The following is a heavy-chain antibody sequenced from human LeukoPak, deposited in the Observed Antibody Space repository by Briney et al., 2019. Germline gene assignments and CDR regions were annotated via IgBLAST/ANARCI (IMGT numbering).Heavy chain of an antibody. CDR3: ARTGRRGYFDL. CDR2: LLYSGSL. V-gene: IGHV4-59*01. Sequence: PSETLSLTCNISGASISDYYWSWVRQSPETGLEWIASLLYSGSLHYNPSLRSRVAISVDTSKNQFSLKLTSVTTADTAVYYCARTGRRGYFDLWGRGTLVTVSS. CDR1: GASISDYY. J-gene: IGHJ2*01. D-gene: IGHD1-14*01.